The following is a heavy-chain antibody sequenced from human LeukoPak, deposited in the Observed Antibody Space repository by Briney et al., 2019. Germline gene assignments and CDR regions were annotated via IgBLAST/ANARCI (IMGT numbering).Heavy chain of an antibody. CDR3: ARPSGIGDSYYFDY. V-gene: IGHV4-61*02. CDR2: IYTSGST. D-gene: IGHD2/OR15-2a*01. CDR1: GGSISSGSYY. Sequence: SETLSLTCTVSGGSISSGSYYWSWIRQPAGKGLEWIGRIYTSGSTNYNPSLKSRVTISVDTSKNQFSLKLSSVTAEDTAVYYCARPSGIGDSYYFDYWGQGTLVTVSS. J-gene: IGHJ4*02.